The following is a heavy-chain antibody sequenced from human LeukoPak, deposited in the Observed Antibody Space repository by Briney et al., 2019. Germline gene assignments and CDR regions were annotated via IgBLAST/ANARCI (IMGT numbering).Heavy chain of an antibody. J-gene: IGHJ4*02. CDR3: ANTMIVVN. Sequence: ASVKVSCKASGDTFTGDYMHWVRQGPGQGLDWMGRINPNIGGTHYAQKFQGRVTMTKDTSISTAYMELSRLRSDDSAVYYCANTMIVVNWGQGTLVTVSS. CDR1: GDTFTGDY. V-gene: IGHV1-2*06. CDR2: INPNIGGT. D-gene: IGHD3-22*01.